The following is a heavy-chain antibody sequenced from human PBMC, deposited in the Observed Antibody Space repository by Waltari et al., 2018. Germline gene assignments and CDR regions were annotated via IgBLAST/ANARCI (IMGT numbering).Heavy chain of an antibody. D-gene: IGHD2-15*01. Sequence: QVQLQESGPGLVKPSETLSLTCTVSGGSISSYYWTWIRQSPGKGLEWIGYIYYTGSTNYNPSLESRVTTSVDTSKNQFSLELTSVTAADTAVYYCARGEVGAARVSRNKYFYYYYMDVWGKGTTVTISS. J-gene: IGHJ6*03. CDR2: IYYTGST. V-gene: IGHV4-59*01. CDR1: GGSISSYY. CDR3: ARGEVGAARVSRNKYFYYYYMDV.